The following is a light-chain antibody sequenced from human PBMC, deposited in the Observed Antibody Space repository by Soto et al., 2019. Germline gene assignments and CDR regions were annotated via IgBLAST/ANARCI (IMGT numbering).Light chain of an antibody. Sequence: IQMTQSPSSLSGSLGDKVIITCRASQNIDIYLHWYQQRPGTAPKLLIYGASSLQSGVPSRFSGSGSGTDFTLTISGLQSEDFATYYCQQSFSTPTFGQGTRLEIK. CDR1: QNIDIY. V-gene: IGKV1-39*01. CDR2: GAS. CDR3: QQSFSTPT. J-gene: IGKJ5*01.